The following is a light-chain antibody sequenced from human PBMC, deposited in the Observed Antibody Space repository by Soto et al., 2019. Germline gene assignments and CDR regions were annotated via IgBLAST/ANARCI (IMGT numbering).Light chain of an antibody. J-gene: IGKJ1*01. CDR1: QSVSASY. Sequence: EIVLTQSPGTLSLSPGERGTLSCRASQSVSASYLAWYQQKPGQAPRLLIYGASSRATGTPDRFSGSGSGTQFTLTISRLEPEDFAVYYCQQYGSSSWTFGQGTKVDIK. CDR3: QQYGSSSWT. V-gene: IGKV3-20*01. CDR2: GAS.